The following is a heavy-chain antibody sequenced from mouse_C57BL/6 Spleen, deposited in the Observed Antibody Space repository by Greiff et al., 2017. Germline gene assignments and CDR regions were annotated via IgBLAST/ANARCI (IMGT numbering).Heavy chain of an antibody. CDR2: ILPGSGSS. CDR3: ARGGYYDYDEFAY. CDR1: GYTFTGYW. V-gene: IGHV1-9*01. J-gene: IGHJ3*01. Sequence: QVQLQQSGAELMKPGASVKLSCKATGYTFTGYWLEWVKQRPGHGLEWIGEILPGSGSSNYNEKLKGKATFTADTSTNTAYMKRSSLTTEDSAIYYGARGGYYDYDEFAYWGQGTLVTVSA. D-gene: IGHD2-4*01.